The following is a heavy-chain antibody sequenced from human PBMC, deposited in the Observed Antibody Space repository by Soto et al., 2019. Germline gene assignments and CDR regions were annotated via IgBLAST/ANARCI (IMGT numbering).Heavy chain of an antibody. J-gene: IGHJ6*02. CDR1: GFTFSSYA. D-gene: IGHD6-6*01. CDR2: ISYDGSNK. V-gene: IGHV3-30-3*01. CDR3: ARSYSSSPGYYYGMDV. Sequence: GGSLRLSCAASGFTFSSYAMHWVRQAPGKGLEWVAVISYDGSNKYYADSVKGRFTISRDNSKNTLYLQMNSLRAEDTAVYYCARSYSSSPGYYYGMDVWGQGTTVTVSS.